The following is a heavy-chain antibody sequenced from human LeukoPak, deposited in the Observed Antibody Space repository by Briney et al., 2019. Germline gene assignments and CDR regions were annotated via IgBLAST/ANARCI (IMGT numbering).Heavy chain of an antibody. D-gene: IGHD1-26*01. Sequence: GESLKISCKGSGYSFSTYWIGWVRQMPGKGLEWMGIIFPGDSDTRYSPSFQGQVTISADKSISTAYLQWSSLKASDTVMYYCARRSYSASYYDYWGQGTLVTVSS. CDR3: ARRSYSASYYDY. CDR2: IFPGDSDT. CDR1: GYSFSTYW. V-gene: IGHV5-51*01. J-gene: IGHJ4*02.